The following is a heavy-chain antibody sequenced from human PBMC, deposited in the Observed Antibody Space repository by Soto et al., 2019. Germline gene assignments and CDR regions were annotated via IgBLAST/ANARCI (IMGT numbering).Heavy chain of an antibody. CDR1: GFTFNTYG. J-gene: IGHJ6*02. V-gene: IGHV3-33*08. D-gene: IGHD2-21*02. CDR3: ARSDCTGAYCYSWPFNYGVDV. Sequence: QVQLVESGGGVVQPGGSLRLSCTTSGFTFNTYGMHWVRQAPGKGLEWVAVIWYDGSNKYYADSVKGRFTISRDNSKNTLYLKMNSPRAEDTALYYCARSDCTGAYCYSWPFNYGVDVWGQGTTVTVSS. CDR2: IWYDGSNK.